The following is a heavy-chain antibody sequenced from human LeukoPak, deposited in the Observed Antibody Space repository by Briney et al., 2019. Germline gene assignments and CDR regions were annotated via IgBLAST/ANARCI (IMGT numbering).Heavy chain of an antibody. Sequence: GGSLRLSCAASGFTFSSYAMSWVRQAPGKGLEWVSAISGSGGSTSYADSVKGRFTISRDNSKNTLYLRMNSLRAEDTAVYYCAKEITITMVRGGIDYWGQGTLVTVSS. V-gene: IGHV3-23*01. CDR2: ISGSGGST. CDR3: AKEITITMVRGGIDY. CDR1: GFTFSSYA. J-gene: IGHJ4*02. D-gene: IGHD3-10*01.